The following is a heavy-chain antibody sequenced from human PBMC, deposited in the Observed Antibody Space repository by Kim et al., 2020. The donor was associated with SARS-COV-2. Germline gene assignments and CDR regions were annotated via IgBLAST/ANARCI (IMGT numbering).Heavy chain of an antibody. J-gene: IGHJ6*02. V-gene: IGHV3-23*01. D-gene: IGHD1-1*01. CDR3: AKDRIDTGNYYGMDV. CDR1: GFTFSSYG. CDR2: ISCSGDIT. Sequence: GGSLRLSCAVSGFTFSSYGMNWVRQAPGKGLEWVSTISCSGDITYYADSVKGRFTISRDNSKQTLSLEMRSLRAGDTAVYYCAKDRIDTGNYYGMDVWGQGTTVIVSS.